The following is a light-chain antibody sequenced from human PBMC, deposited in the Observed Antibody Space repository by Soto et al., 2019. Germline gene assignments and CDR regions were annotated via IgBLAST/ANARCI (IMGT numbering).Light chain of an antibody. CDR2: RAV. CDR3: QQYAGSPPWT. V-gene: IGKV3-15*01. Sequence: EIVMTQSPATLSVSPGERATLSCRASQTVSTKLGWFQQKPGQVPRLIMYRAVTRAIGVPARFSGSGSGTDFTLTISRLEPEDFAVYYCQQYAGSPPWTFGQGTKVDIK. J-gene: IGKJ1*01. CDR1: QTVSTK.